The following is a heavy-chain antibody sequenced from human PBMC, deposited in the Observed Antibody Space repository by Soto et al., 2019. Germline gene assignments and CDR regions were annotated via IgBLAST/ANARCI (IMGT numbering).Heavy chain of an antibody. CDR2: ISAYNGNT. CDR1: GYTFTSYG. J-gene: IGHJ6*02. V-gene: IGHV1-18*01. D-gene: IGHD5-18*01. CDR3: ARDGLDTATGYYSGMDV. Sequence: QVQLVQSGAEVKKPGASVKVSCKASGYTFTSYGISWVRQAPGQGLEWMGWISAYNGNTNYAQKPDGRCTVTTDTSTSPAYMELRSLRPDDTAVYYCARDGLDTATGYYSGMDVWGQGTTVTVS.